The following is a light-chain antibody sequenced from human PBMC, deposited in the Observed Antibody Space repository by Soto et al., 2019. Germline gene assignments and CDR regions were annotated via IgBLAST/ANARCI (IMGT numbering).Light chain of an antibody. Sequence: EIGMTQSPATLSVSPGERATLSCRASQSININLAWYQQKPGQAPRLLIYGASTRATGLPARFSGSGSGTEFTLIISSLQSEDSAVYYCQQYGSSRWTFGQGTKVDIK. CDR2: GAS. V-gene: IGKV3-15*01. J-gene: IGKJ1*01. CDR1: QSININ. CDR3: QQYGSSRWT.